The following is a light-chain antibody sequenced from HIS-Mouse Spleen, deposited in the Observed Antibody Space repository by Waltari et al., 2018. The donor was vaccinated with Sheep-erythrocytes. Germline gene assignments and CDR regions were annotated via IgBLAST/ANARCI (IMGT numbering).Light chain of an antibody. Sequence: EIVLTQSPATLSLSPGERATLPCRVSQSVSSYLAWYQQKPGQAPRLLIYDASDRATGIPARFSGSGSGTDFTLTISSLEPEDFAVYYCQQRSNWPPLTFGGGTKVEIK. V-gene: IGKV3-11*01. J-gene: IGKJ4*01. CDR2: DAS. CDR1: QSVSSY. CDR3: QQRSNWPPLT.